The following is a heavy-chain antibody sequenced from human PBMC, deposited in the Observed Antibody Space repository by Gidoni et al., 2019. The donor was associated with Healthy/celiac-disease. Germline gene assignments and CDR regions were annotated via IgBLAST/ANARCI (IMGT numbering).Heavy chain of an antibody. D-gene: IGHD3-22*01. J-gene: IGHJ1*01. CDR2: ISYDGSNK. CDR1: GFTFSSYG. V-gene: IGHV3-30*18. Sequence: QVQLVESGGGVVQPGRSLRVSCAASGFTFSSYGMHWVRQAPGKGLEWVAVISYDGSNKYYADSVKGRFTISRDNSKNTLYLQMNSLRAEDTAVYYCAKGPGYYDSSGYYGYFQNWGQGTLVTVSS. CDR3: AKGPGYYDSSGYYGYFQN.